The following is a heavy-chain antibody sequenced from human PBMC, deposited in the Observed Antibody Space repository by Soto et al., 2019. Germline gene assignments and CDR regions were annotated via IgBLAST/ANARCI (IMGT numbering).Heavy chain of an antibody. CDR3: ARGPLYDLESGMYWYFDF. CDR2: IIPIFGTT. D-gene: IGHD1-26*01. J-gene: IGHJ2*01. Sequence: QVQLVQSGAEVRKSGSSVKVSCKLSGASFDSYTITWVRQAPGQGLEWMGGIIPIFGTTNYAQKFQGRLTITADGFTSAAYMDLSSLTSEDTAVYYCARGPLYDLESGMYWYFDFWGRGTLVTVSS. V-gene: IGHV1-69*01. CDR1: GASFDSYT.